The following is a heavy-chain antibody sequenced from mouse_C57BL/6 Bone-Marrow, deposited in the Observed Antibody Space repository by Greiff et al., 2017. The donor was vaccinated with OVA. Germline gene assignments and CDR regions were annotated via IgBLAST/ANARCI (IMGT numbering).Heavy chain of an antibody. V-gene: IGHV1-55*01. D-gene: IGHD1-1*01. Sequence: VQLQQSGAELVKPGASVTMSCTASGYTFTSYWITWVKQRPGQGLEWIGDIYPGSGSTNYNEKFKSKATLTVDTSSSTAYMQLRSLTSEDSAVYYGARRYYGSSWYFDVWGTGTTVTVSS. CDR3: ARRYYGSSWYFDV. CDR2: IYPGSGST. CDR1: GYTFTSYW. J-gene: IGHJ1*03.